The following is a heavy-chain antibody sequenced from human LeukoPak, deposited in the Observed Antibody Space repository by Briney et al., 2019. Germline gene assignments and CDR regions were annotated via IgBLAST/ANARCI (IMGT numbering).Heavy chain of an antibody. J-gene: IGHJ4*02. CDR2: IKQDGSEK. V-gene: IGHV3-7*01. CDR3: ARDLIAAAGTAY. CDR1: KFTVSSYW. D-gene: IGHD6-13*01. Sequence: PRGFLRRSCAAPKFTVSSYWMNWVRQAPGKRLEWVANIKQDGSEKYYVDSVKGRFTISRDNAKNSLYLQMNSLRAEDTAVYYCARDLIAAAGTAYWGQGTLVTVSS.